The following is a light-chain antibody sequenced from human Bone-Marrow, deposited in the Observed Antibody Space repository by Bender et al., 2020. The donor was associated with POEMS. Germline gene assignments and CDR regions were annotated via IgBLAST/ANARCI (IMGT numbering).Light chain of an antibody. V-gene: IGLV2-14*03. CDR2: DVT. CDR3: SSYTSGNSLI. Sequence: QSALTQPASVSGSPGQSITISCTGTSSDVGGYSFVSWYQQHPGKAPKLIIYDVTNRPSGVSNRFSGSKSGNTASLTISGLQAEDEADYFCSSYTSGNSLIFGGGTKLTVL. J-gene: IGLJ2*01. CDR1: SSDVGGYSF.